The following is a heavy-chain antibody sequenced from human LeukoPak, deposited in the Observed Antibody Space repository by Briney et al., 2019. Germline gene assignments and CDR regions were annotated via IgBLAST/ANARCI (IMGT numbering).Heavy chain of an antibody. CDR3: ASNPRGYYYYGMDV. CDR1: GFTFSSYA. D-gene: IGHD3-10*01. V-gene: IGHV3-30*04. Sequence: GGSLRLSCAASGFTFSSYAMHWVRQAPGKGLEWVAVISYDGSNKYYADSVKGRFTISRDNSKNTLYLQMNSLRAGDTAVYYCASNPRGYYYYGMDVWGQGTTVTVSS. CDR2: ISYDGSNK. J-gene: IGHJ6*02.